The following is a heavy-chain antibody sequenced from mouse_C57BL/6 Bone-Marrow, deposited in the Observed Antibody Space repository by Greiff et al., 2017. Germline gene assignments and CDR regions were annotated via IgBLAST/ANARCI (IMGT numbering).Heavy chain of an antibody. CDR2: ISPRSGNT. CDR3: ARWGNWCFDY. V-gene: IGHV1-81*01. D-gene: IGHD4-1*01. J-gene: IGHJ2*01. Sequence: VQLQQSGAELARPGASVKLSCKASGYTFTSYGISWVKQRTGQGLEWIGEISPRSGNTYYNEKFKGKATLTADKSSSAAYMELRSLTSEDSAVYFCARWGNWCFDYWGQGTTLTVSS. CDR1: GYTFTSYG.